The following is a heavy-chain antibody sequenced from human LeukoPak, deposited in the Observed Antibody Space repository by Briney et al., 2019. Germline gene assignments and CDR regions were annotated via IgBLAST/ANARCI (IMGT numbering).Heavy chain of an antibody. CDR2: LNSDGSST. D-gene: IGHD6-19*01. J-gene: IGHJ5*02. CDR3: AKGSGSGWYGWFAP. V-gene: IGHV3-74*01. CDR1: GFTFSSYW. Sequence: PGGSLRLSCAASGFTFSSYWMHWVRQAPGKGLVWVSRLNSDGSSTSYADSVKGRFTISRDNSKNTFYLQMNNLRAEDTAVYFCAKGSGSGWYGWFAPWGQGTLVTVSS.